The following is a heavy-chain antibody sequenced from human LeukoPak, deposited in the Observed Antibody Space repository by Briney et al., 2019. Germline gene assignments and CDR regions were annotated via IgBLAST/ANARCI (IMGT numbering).Heavy chain of an antibody. V-gene: IGHV4-61*08. CDR2: IYSSGNT. Sequence: SETLSLTCTVSGGSISSGGYYWSWIRQPPGKGLEWIAYIYSSGNTNYNPSLKSRVTISVDTSKNQFSLNLSSVTAADTAVYYCARRYGSGDYFDYWGQGALVTVSS. CDR1: GGSISSGGYY. J-gene: IGHJ4*02. D-gene: IGHD3-10*01. CDR3: ARRYGSGDYFDY.